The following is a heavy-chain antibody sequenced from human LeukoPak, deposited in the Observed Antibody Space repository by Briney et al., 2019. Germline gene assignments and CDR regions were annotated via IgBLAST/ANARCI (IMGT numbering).Heavy chain of an antibody. CDR3: ASAYYDSSGWLGY. Sequence: PSETLSLTCAVYGGSFSGYYWSWIRQPPGKGLEWIGEINHSGSTNYNPSLKSRVTISVDTSKNQFSLKLSSVTAADTAVYYCASAYYDSSGWLGYWGQGTLVTVSS. J-gene: IGHJ4*02. CDR1: GGSFSGYY. D-gene: IGHD3-22*01. CDR2: INHSGST. V-gene: IGHV4-34*01.